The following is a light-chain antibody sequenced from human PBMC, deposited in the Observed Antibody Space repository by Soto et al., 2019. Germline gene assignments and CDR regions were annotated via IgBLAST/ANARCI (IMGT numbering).Light chain of an antibody. J-gene: IGKJ1*01. CDR1: QSISSW. CDR2: DAS. Sequence: DIQVTQSPSTLSSSVGDRVTITCRASQSISSWLARYQQKPGKAPKLLIYDASSLESGVPSRFSGSGSGTEFTLTISSLQPDDFATYYCQQYNTYPWTFGQGTKVEIK. CDR3: QQYNTYPWT. V-gene: IGKV1-5*01.